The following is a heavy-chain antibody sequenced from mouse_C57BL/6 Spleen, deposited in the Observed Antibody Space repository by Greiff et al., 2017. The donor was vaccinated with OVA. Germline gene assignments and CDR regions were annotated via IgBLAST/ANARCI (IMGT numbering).Heavy chain of an antibody. CDR3: ARWGSTIVTTGFAY. J-gene: IGHJ3*01. Sequence: QVQLQQSGAELVRPGTSVKVSCKASGYAFTNYLIEWVKQRPGQGLEWIGVINPGSGGTNYNEKFKGKATLTADKSSSTAYMQLSSLTSEDSAVYFCARWGSTIVTTGFAYWGQGTLVTVSA. CDR1: GYAFTNYL. CDR2: INPGSGGT. V-gene: IGHV1-54*01. D-gene: IGHD2-12*01.